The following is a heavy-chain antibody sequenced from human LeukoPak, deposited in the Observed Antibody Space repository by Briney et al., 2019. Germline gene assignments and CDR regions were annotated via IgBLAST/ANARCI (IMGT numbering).Heavy chain of an antibody. V-gene: IGHV1-46*01. CDR3: ARCSMERRFLEWNWFDP. D-gene: IGHD3-3*01. CDR2: INPSGGST. J-gene: IGHJ5*02. Sequence: ASVKVSCKASGYTSTCYFMHWVRQAPGQGLEWMGIINPSGGSTSYAQKFQGGVTMTRDTSTSTVYMELSSLRSEVTAVYYCARCSMERRFLEWNWFDPWGQGTLVTVSS. CDR1: GYTSTCYF.